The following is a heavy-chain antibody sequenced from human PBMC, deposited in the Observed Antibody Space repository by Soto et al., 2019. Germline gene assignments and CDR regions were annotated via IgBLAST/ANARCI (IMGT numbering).Heavy chain of an antibody. V-gene: IGHV4-30-4*01. CDR2: ISYRVDT. CDR1: GDSFSSDDYY. Sequence: SETLSLTCTVSGDSFSSDDYYWSWIRQPPGKGLEWIGYISYRVDTYYSPSLKSRVTMSIDTSKNQFSLNVSSVTAADTAVYYCARVAGVAYCGGDCYHFEYWGQGTLVTVSS. J-gene: IGHJ4*02. D-gene: IGHD2-21*02. CDR3: ARVAGVAYCGGDCYHFEY.